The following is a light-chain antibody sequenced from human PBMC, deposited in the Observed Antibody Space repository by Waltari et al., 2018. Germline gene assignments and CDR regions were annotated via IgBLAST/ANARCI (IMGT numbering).Light chain of an antibody. CDR3: FSNAGSHV. J-gene: IGLJ1*01. CDR2: EVS. CDR1: SSDVGGDKY. Sequence: QSALTQPPSASGSPGQSVTISCTGTSSDVGGDKYVSWYQQHPGKAPKLMIYEVSKRPSGVPDRFSGSKSGNTASLTVSGLQAEDEADYYCFSNAGSHVFGTGTKVTVL. V-gene: IGLV2-8*01.